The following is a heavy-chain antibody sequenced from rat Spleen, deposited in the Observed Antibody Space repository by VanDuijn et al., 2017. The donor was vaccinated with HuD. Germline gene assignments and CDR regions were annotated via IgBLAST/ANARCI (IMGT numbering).Heavy chain of an antibody. CDR1: GFTFSDYY. CDR2: ISSEGRSS. V-gene: IGHV5-29*01. Sequence: EVQLVESDGGLVQPGRSLKLSCAASGFTFSDYYMAWVRQAPTKGLEWVATISSEGRSSYYRDSVKGRFTISRDSAKSTLYLEKDSLRAEETATFYCARQDNYVGVAYGCQGTLVTVSS. J-gene: IGHJ3*01. D-gene: IGHD1-10*01. CDR3: ARQDNYVGVAY.